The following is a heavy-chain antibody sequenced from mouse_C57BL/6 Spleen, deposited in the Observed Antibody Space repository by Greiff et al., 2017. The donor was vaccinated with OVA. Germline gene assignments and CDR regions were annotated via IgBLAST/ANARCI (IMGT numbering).Heavy chain of an antibody. CDR3: ARRGYGSVFAY. Sequence: VQLQQPGAELVKPGASVKLSCKASGYTFTSYWMQWVKQRPGQGLEWIGEIDPSDSYTNYNQKFKGKATLTVDTSSSTAYMQLSSLTSEDSAVYYCARRGYGSVFAYWGQGTLVTVSA. J-gene: IGHJ3*01. D-gene: IGHD1-1*01. CDR1: GYTFTSYW. V-gene: IGHV1-50*01. CDR2: IDPSDSYT.